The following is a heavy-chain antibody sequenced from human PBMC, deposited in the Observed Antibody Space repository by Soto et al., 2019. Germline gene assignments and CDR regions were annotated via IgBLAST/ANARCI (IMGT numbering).Heavy chain of an antibody. CDR2: IYYSGST. V-gene: IGHV4-59*01. CDR3: ARGSRIAAAGTITTFLDY. D-gene: IGHD6-13*01. J-gene: IGHJ4*02. CDR1: GGSISSYY. Sequence: SETLSLTCTVSGGSISSYYWSWIRQPPGKGLEWIGYIYYSGSTNYNPSLKSRVTISVDTSKNQFSLKLSSVTAADTAVYYCARGSRIAAAGTITTFLDYWGQGTLVTVSS.